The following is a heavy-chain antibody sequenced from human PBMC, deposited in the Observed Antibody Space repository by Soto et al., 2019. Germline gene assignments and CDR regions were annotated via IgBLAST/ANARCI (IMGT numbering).Heavy chain of an antibody. CDR2: ISAYNGNT. D-gene: IGHD3-3*01. J-gene: IGHJ5*02. CDR1: GYTFTSYG. CDR3: ARVGATDFWSGYYTYNWFDP. V-gene: IGHV1-18*01. Sequence: ASVKVSCKASGYTFTSYGISWVRQTPGQGLEWMGWISAYNGNTNYAQKLQGGVTMTTDTSTSTAYMELRSLRSDDTAVYYCARVGATDFWSGYYTYNWFDPWGQGTLVTVSS.